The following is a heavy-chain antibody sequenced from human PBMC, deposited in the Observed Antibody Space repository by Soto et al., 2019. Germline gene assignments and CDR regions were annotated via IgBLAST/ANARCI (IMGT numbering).Heavy chain of an antibody. CDR1: GFTVSSNY. CDR2: ISGGGGST. Sequence: PGGSLRLSCASSGFTVSSNYMSWVRQAPGQGLEWVSGISGGGGSTYYADSVKGRFTISRDNSNNTLYLQMNSLRAEDTAVYYCAKDPTSYDSSAQFDSWGQGTL. CDR3: AKDPTSYDSSAQFDS. J-gene: IGHJ4*02. D-gene: IGHD3-22*01. V-gene: IGHV3-23*01.